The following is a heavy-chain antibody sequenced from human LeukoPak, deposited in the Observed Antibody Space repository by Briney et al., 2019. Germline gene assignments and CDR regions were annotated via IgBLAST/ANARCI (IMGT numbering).Heavy chain of an antibody. Sequence: GGSLRLSCAASGFTFSNYAMIWVRQAPGKGLEWVSVISGSGGGAYYADSVRGRFTISRDNSKNTLYLQMNSLRAEDTAVYYCARGMGYLGQGTLVTVSS. D-gene: IGHD2-8*01. CDR1: GFTFSNYA. CDR3: ARGMGY. J-gene: IGHJ4*02. V-gene: IGHV3-23*01. CDR2: ISGSGGGA.